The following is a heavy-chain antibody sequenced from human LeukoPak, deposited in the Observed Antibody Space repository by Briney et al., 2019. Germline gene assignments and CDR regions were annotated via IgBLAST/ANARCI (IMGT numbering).Heavy chain of an antibody. CDR1: GFIFSSYS. J-gene: IGHJ4*02. V-gene: IGHV3-21*01. CDR2: ISSSSIHI. D-gene: IGHD3-3*01. Sequence: PGGSLRLSCVASGFIFSSYSVNWVRQAPGKGLEWVSSISSSSIHISYADSVTGRFPISRDNAKNSLYLQMNSLRAEDTAVYYCARGNDFWSGYYWVNFDYWGQGTLVTVSS. CDR3: ARGNDFWSGYYWVNFDY.